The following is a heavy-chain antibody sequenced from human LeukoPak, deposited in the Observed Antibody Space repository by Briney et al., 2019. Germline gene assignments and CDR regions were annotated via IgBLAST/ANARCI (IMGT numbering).Heavy chain of an antibody. CDR3: ARSRPDDY. Sequence: GGSLRLSCAASGFSFSSHNMNWVRQAPGKGLEWISYISSGSDIVYYADSVKGRFTISRDNVKSSLYLQMNSLRDEDTAVYYCARSRPDDYWGQGALVTVSS. V-gene: IGHV3-48*02. J-gene: IGHJ4*02. D-gene: IGHD6-6*01. CDR2: ISSGSDIV. CDR1: GFSFSSHN.